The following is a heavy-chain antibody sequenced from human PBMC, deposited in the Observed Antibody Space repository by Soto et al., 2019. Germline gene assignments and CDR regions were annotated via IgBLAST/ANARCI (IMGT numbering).Heavy chain of an antibody. V-gene: IGHV3-23*01. CDR1: GFTFSSYA. CDR3: ARERRSYNWFDP. J-gene: IGHJ5*02. Sequence: PGGSLRLSCAASGFTFSSYAMSWVRQAPGKGLEWVSAISGSGGSTYYADSVKGRFTISRDNSKNTLYLQMNSLRAEDTAVYYWARERRSYNWFDPWGQGTLVTVSS. CDR2: ISGSGGST.